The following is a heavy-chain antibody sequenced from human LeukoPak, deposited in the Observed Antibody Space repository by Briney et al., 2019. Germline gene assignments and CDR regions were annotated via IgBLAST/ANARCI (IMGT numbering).Heavy chain of an antibody. J-gene: IGHJ4*02. D-gene: IGHD1-1*01. V-gene: IGHV3-74*01. CDR2: INTDGSST. CDR1: VLTFSSFW. CDR3: AREWKKTGAFDY. Sequence: GGSLRLSSAASVLTFSSFWMLWVREAPGKGQVRVPFINTDGSSTTYADSVKGRFTVSRDNAKNALYLQMCGLRAEDTAVYYCAREWKKTGAFDYWGQGTLVTVSS.